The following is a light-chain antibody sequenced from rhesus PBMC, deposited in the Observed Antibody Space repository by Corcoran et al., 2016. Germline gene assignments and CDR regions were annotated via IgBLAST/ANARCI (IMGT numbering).Light chain of an antibody. J-gene: IGKJ3*01. V-gene: IGKV1-33*01. CDR3: QQRNSYPFT. CDR1: QGIRNA. CDR2: ASS. Sequence: DIQMTKSPSSLSASVGDKVTITCRASQGIRNALAWYQQKTGKAPKIRIYASSTLQRGVPSRFRGSGSGTDFTLTISSLQPEDFAVYDCQQRNSYPFTFGPGTKLDIK.